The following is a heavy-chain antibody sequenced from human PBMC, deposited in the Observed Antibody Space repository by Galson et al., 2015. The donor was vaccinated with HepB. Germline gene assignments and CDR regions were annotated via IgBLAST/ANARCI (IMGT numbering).Heavy chain of an antibody. D-gene: IGHD3-10*01. V-gene: IGHV3-73*01. Sequence: SLRLSCAASGFTFSGSAMHWVRQASGKGLEWVGRIRSKANSYATAYAASVKGRFTTSRDDSKNTAYLQMNSLKTEDTAVYYCTREGIIDYWGQGTLVIVSS. CDR3: TREGIIDY. J-gene: IGHJ4*02. CDR1: GFTFSGSA. CDR2: IRSKANSYAT.